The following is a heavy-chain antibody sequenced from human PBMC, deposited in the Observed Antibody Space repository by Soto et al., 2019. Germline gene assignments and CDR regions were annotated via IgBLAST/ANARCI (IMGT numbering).Heavy chain of an antibody. V-gene: IGHV1-18*01. D-gene: IGHD5-12*01. CDR3: ARGYAFPFDP. CDR1: GYTFTSYG. J-gene: IGHJ5*02. Sequence: GASVKVSCKASGYTFTSYGISWVRQAPGQGLEWMGWISAYNGNTKYSQKFQGRVTITRDTSASTAYMELSSLRSEDTAVYYCARGYAFPFDPWGQGTLVTVSS. CDR2: ISAYNGNT.